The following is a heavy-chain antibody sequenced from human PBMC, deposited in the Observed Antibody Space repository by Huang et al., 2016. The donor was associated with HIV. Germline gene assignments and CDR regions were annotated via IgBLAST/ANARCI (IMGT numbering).Heavy chain of an antibody. V-gene: IGHV4-34*02. Sequence: QVQLEQWGAGLLKASETLSLTCAVYGGSFSGYYGNWLRQAPGKGLEWVGEINHSGKTKYNPSLKSRVNMSVDTSKSQFSLYLTSLSAADTGTYFCARRYNSRRDYWGRGTLVTVHS. D-gene: IGHD3-22*01. J-gene: IGHJ4*02. CDR3: ARRYNSRRDY. CDR2: INHSGKT. CDR1: GGSFSGYY.